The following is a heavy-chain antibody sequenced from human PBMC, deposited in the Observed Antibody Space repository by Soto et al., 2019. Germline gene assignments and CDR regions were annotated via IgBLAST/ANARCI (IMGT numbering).Heavy chain of an antibody. CDR1: GYTFTGYY. Sequence: ASVKVSCKASGYTFTGYYMHWVRQAPGQGLEWMGGINPNSGGTNYAQKFQGWVTMTRGTSISTAYMELSRLRSDDTAVYYCARAPSGDYNFYFDYWGQGTLVTVSS. CDR2: INPNSGGT. V-gene: IGHV1-2*04. D-gene: IGHD4-17*01. CDR3: ARAPSGDYNFYFDY. J-gene: IGHJ4*02.